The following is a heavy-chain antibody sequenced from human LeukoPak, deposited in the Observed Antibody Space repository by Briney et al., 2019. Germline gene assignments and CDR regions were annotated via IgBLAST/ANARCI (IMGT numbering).Heavy chain of an antibody. CDR2: ISTYNGNT. D-gene: IGHD3-9*01. Sequence: ASVKVSCKASAYTFTNSAISWLRQAPGQGLEWMGWISTYNGNTNYAQKLQGRVTMTTDTSTNTAYMELRSLRSDDTAVYYCASPRDILTHDAFDIWGQGTMVTVSS. V-gene: IGHV1-18*01. J-gene: IGHJ3*02. CDR3: ASPRDILTHDAFDI. CDR1: AYTFTNSA.